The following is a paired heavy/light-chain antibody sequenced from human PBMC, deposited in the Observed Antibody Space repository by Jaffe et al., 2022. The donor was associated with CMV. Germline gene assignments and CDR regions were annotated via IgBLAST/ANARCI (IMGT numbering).Light chain of an antibody. J-gene: IGKJ2*01. CDR2: SAS. V-gene: IGKV1-39*01. Sequence: DIQMTQSPSSLSASVGDRVTITCRASQNIKSHLNWYQQKPGRAPNLLIYSASNLKSGVPSTFSGSGSGTDFTLTISSLQPEDFATYYCQQSYSTPYTFGQGTKLEI. CDR3: QQSYSTPYT. CDR1: QNIKSH.
Heavy chain of an antibody. V-gene: IGHV5-10-1*03. CDR2: IDPRDSYT. J-gene: IGHJ5*02. CDR3: ARRKVLVETYSRGWVWGPKSTEAKWLDP. D-gene: IGHD3-3*02. CDR1: GYTFTNYW. Sequence: EVQLVQSGAEVKKPGESLRISCQGSGYTFTNYWITWVRRLPGKGLEWMGTIDPRDSYTDYSPSFQGQVTISADRSLGTAYLQWSSLKASDTAMYYCARRKVLVETYSRGWVWGPKSTEAKWLDPWGQGTLVTVSS.